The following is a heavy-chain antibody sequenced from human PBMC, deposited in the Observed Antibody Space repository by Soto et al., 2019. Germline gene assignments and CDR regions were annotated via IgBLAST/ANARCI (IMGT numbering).Heavy chain of an antibody. J-gene: IGHJ4*02. Sequence: QVQLVQSGAEVKKPGASVKVSCKASGYTFSSYGSSWVRQAPGQGLGWMGWVSAYNGNTNYAQKLQGRVTMTTDTSTSAAYMDLRSLRSDDTAIYYCARDKGDGSGSYYGYWGQGTLVTVSS. CDR2: VSAYNGNT. CDR1: GYTFSSYG. CDR3: ARDKGDGSGSYYGY. D-gene: IGHD3-10*01. V-gene: IGHV1-18*01.